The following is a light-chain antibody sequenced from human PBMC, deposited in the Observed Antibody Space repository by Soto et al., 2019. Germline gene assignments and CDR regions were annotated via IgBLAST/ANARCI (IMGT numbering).Light chain of an antibody. V-gene: IGKV3-15*01. CDR2: GAS. CDR3: QQYNNWPRT. CDR1: QSISSD. Sequence: ETVMTQSPATLSVSPGERATLSCRASQSISSDLAWYQHKPGQAPRLLIYGASTTATGIPVRFSGSGSGTEFTLTISRLLSADFAVYDCQQYNNWPRTFGQGTKLEFK. J-gene: IGKJ2*01.